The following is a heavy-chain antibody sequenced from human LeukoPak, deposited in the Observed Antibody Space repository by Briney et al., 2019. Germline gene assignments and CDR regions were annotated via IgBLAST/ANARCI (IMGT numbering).Heavy chain of an antibody. CDR1: GGSMSSYC. CDR3: ARGARAGYNLEPFDY. V-gene: IGHV4-59*08. D-gene: IGHD5-24*01. J-gene: IGHJ4*02. CDR2: IYYSGST. Sequence: SETLSLTCTVSGGSMSSYCWSWIRQPPGKGLEWIGNIYYSGSTKYNPSLKSRVTISVATSKNQFSLKLSSVTAADTAVYYCARGARAGYNLEPFDYWGQGTLVTVSS.